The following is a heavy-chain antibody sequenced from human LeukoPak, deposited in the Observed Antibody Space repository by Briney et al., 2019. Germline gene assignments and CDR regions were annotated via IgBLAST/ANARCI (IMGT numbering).Heavy chain of an antibody. CDR2: INPNNGGT. CDR1: GYTFTGYY. Sequence: ASVKVSCKASGYTFTGYYMHWVRQAPGQGLEWMGRINPNNGGTNYAQKFQGRVTMTGDTSISTAYMELSSLRSDDTAVYYCARGGYSYGLDAFDIWGQGTMVTVSS. J-gene: IGHJ3*02. CDR3: ARGGYSYGLDAFDI. D-gene: IGHD5-18*01. V-gene: IGHV1-2*06.